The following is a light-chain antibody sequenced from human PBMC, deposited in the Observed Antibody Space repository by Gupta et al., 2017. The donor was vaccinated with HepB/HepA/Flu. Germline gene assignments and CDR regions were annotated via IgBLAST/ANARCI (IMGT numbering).Light chain of an antibody. Sequence: SYVLTQPPLVSVAPGKTAMINCGANNIESKSGQWYQQKPGQAPVLVVYEDTERPSGIPDRFSGSNAGNTATLTISRVEGGDEADYYCQVWNSNGDDLYVFGTGTKVTVL. J-gene: IGLJ1*01. CDR3: QVWNSNGDDLYV. V-gene: IGLV3-21*03. CDR2: EDT. CDR1: NIESKS.